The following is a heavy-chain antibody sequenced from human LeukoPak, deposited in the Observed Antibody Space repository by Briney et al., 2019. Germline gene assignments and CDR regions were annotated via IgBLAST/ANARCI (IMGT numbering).Heavy chain of an antibody. CDR3: ARWASRGNYGHYYYFDY. CDR2: INHSGST. Sequence: SETLSLTCAVYGGSFSGYYWSWIRQPPGKGLEWIGEINHSGSTNYNPSLKSRVTISVDTSKNQFSLKLSSVTAADTAVYYCARWASRGNYGHYYYFDYWGQGTLVTVSS. V-gene: IGHV4-34*01. CDR1: GGSFSGYY. J-gene: IGHJ4*02. D-gene: IGHD4-17*01.